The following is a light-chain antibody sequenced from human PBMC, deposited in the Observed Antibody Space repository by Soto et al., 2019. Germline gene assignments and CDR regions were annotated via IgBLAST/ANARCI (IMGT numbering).Light chain of an antibody. Sequence: EIVVTQSPGTLSLSPWERATLSCRASQSLSSSYLAWYQQKPGQAPRPLIYGASSRATGIPDRFSGSGSGTDFTLTISRLEPEDFAVYYCQQYDTSPWTFGQGTKVDIK. CDR2: GAS. J-gene: IGKJ1*01. CDR1: QSLSSSY. CDR3: QQYDTSPWT. V-gene: IGKV3-20*01.